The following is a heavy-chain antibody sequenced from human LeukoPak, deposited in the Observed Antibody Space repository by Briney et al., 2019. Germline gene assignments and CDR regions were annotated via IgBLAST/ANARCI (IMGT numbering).Heavy chain of an antibody. Sequence: PGGSLRLSCAASGFTFSSYRMTWVRQAPGKGLEWVANIKEDGSEKYYVDSVKGRFTISRDNAKNTLYLQMNSLSAEDTAVYYCAKLVGATTGIDYWGQGTLVTVSS. V-gene: IGHV3-7*02. CDR2: IKEDGSEK. D-gene: IGHD1-26*01. J-gene: IGHJ4*02. CDR3: AKLVGATTGIDY. CDR1: GFTFSSYR.